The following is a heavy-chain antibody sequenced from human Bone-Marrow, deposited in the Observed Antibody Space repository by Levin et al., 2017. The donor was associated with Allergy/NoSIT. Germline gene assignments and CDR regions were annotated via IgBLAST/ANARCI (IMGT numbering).Heavy chain of an antibody. CDR3: ARLRPDDYDYWSGYYGTSLFDY. CDR2: IYPSDSDS. CDR1: GYNFYTFW. Sequence: KRGESLKISCKVSGYNFYTFWIGWVRQKPGKGLEWMGIIYPSDSDSRYNPSFQGHVTFSVDKATSTAYLRWNSLTTSDSAMYFCARLRPDDYDYWSGYYGTSLFDYWGQGTQVTVSS. J-gene: IGHJ4*02. D-gene: IGHD3-3*01. V-gene: IGHV5-51*01.